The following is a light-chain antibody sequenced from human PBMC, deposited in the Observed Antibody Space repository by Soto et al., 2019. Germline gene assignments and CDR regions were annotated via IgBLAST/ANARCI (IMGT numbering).Light chain of an antibody. CDR2: GAS. V-gene: IGKV3-15*01. J-gene: IGKJ1*01. CDR3: QQHKTWPPCT. CDR1: QSVGSS. Sequence: EIVMTQSPATLSVSPGERATRSCWASQSVGSSLAWYQQRPGQAPRLLIYGASTMATGIPARFIGSGSGTEFTLTISSLQSEDCAVYYSQQHKTWPPCTFGQGNKVEI.